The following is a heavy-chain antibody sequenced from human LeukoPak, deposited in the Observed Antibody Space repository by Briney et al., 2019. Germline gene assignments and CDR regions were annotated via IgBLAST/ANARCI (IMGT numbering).Heavy chain of an antibody. V-gene: IGHV4-34*01. J-gene: IGHJ4*02. CDR2: INHSGST. CDR3: ARLPGGYVWGSYRQLDY. D-gene: IGHD3-16*02. CDR1: GGSFSGYY. Sequence: SETLSLTCAVYGGSFSGYYWSWIRQPPGKGLEWIGEINHSGSTNYNPSLKSRVTISVDTSKNQFSLKLSSVTAADTAVYYCARLPGGYVWGSYRQLDYWGQGTLVTVSS.